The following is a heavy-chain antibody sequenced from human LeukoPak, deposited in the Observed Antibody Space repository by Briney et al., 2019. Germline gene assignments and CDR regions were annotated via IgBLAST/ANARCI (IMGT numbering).Heavy chain of an antibody. V-gene: IGHV1-46*01. CDR2: INPSGGST. J-gene: IGHJ5*02. CDR1: GYTFTNYY. CDR3: AGGGVGATTYVWFDP. Sequence: GASVKVSCKASGYTFTNYYIHWVRQAPGQGLECMGIINPSGGSTSYAQKFQGRVTMTRDMSTSTVYMELSSLRSGDTAVYYCAGGGVGATTYVWFDPWGQGTLVTVSS. D-gene: IGHD1-26*01.